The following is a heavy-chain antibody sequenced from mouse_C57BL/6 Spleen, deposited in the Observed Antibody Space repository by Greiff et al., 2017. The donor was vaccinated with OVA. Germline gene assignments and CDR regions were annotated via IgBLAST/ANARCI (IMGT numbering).Heavy chain of an antibody. V-gene: IGHV1-18*01. J-gene: IGHJ1*03. D-gene: IGHD1-1*01. CDR1: GYTFTDYN. Sequence: EVQLQQSGPELVKPGASVKIPCKASGYTFTDYNMDWVKQSHGKSLEWIGDINPNNGGTIYNQKFKGKATLTVDKSSSTAYMELRSLTSEDTAVYYCASDGLYGSSYGYFDVWGTGTTVTVSS. CDR3: ASDGLYGSSYGYFDV. CDR2: INPNNGGT.